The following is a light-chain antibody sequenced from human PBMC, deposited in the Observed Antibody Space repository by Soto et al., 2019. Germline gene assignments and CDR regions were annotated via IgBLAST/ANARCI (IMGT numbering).Light chain of an antibody. Sequence: SVLTQPPSASGTPGQRVTISCSGSSSNIGSNYVYWYQQLPGTAPKLLIYRNNQRPSVVPDRFSGSKSGTSASLAISGLRSEDEADYYCAAWDDSLSGVVFGGGTKLTVL. CDR3: AAWDDSLSGVV. V-gene: IGLV1-47*01. CDR1: SSNIGSNY. CDR2: RNN. J-gene: IGLJ2*01.